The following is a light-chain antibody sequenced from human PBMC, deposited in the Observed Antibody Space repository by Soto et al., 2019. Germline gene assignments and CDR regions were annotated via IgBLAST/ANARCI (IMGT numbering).Light chain of an antibody. CDR3: SSFAGTNSFV. Sequence: QSVLTQPPSASGSPGQSVTISCTGTTSDIGAYNYVSWYQQHPGKAPKLIIYEVTRRPSGVSDRIFGSKSYTTASLTVSGLQAEDEADYYCSSFAGTNSFVFGTGTKVTVL. CDR1: TSDIGAYNY. V-gene: IGLV2-8*01. CDR2: EVT. J-gene: IGLJ1*01.